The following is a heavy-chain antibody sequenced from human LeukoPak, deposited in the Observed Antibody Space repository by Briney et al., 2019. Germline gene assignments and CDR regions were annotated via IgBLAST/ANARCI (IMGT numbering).Heavy chain of an antibody. Sequence: GGSLRLSCTASGFTFGDYAMSWVRQAPGKGLEWVGFIRSKAYGGTTEYAASVKGRFTISRDDSKSIAYLQMNSLKTEDTAVYYCTREEDSSSWSSPTYYFDYWGQGTLVTVSS. J-gene: IGHJ4*02. D-gene: IGHD6-13*01. V-gene: IGHV3-49*04. CDR1: GFTFGDYA. CDR3: TREEDSSSWSSPTYYFDY. CDR2: IRSKAYGGTT.